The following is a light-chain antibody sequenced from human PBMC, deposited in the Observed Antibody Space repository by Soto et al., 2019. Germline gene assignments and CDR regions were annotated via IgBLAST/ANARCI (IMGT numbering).Light chain of an antibody. Sequence: EIVLTQSPGTLSLSPGERATLSCRASQSVSNKVLAWYQQKPGQAPRLLIYDAYSRVTGIPDRFSGSGSGTDFTLTISRLEPEDFAVYYCQQFGSSPWAFGQWTTVEIK. V-gene: IGKV3-20*01. J-gene: IGKJ1*01. CDR3: QQFGSSPWA. CDR1: QSVSNKV. CDR2: DAY.